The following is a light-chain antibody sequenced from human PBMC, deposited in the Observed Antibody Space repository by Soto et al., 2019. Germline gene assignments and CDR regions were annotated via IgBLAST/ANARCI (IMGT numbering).Light chain of an antibody. CDR1: SSDVGGYIY. J-gene: IGLJ1*01. CDR2: DVT. CDR3: SSYTTSSSYV. Sequence: QSVLTQPASVSGSTGQSITISCTGTSSDVGGYIYVSWYQQHPGKAPKLMIYDVTSRPSGVSYPFSGSKSGNSASLTISGLQAEDEADYYCSSYTTSSSYVFGTGTKVTVL. V-gene: IGLV2-14*01.